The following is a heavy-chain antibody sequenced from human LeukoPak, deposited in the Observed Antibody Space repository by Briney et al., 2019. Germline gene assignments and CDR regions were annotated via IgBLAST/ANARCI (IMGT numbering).Heavy chain of an antibody. J-gene: IGHJ4*02. CDR2: ISYDGSNK. D-gene: IGHD4-23*01. CDR1: GFTFSSYG. V-gene: IGHV3-30*03. CDR3: ARDINPRWSYYDY. Sequence: PGGSLRLSCAASGFTFSSYGMHWVRQAPGKGLEWVAVISYDGSNKYYADSVKGRFTISRDNSKNTLYLQMNSLRAEDTAVYYCARDINPRWSYYDYWGQGTLVTVSS.